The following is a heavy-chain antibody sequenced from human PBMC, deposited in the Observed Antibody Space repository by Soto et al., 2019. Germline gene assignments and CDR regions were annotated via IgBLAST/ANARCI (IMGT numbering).Heavy chain of an antibody. Sequence: GGSLRLSCAASGFTLSNYAMHWVRQAPGKGLEWVAVISYDGNNKYYADSVKGRFTISRDNSKNTPSLQVNSLRADDTAVYYCARDSPVAATLYFDYWGQGTLVTVSS. CDR3: ARDSPVAATLYFDY. CDR1: GFTLSNYA. CDR2: ISYDGNNK. D-gene: IGHD6-19*01. J-gene: IGHJ4*02. V-gene: IGHV3-30-3*01.